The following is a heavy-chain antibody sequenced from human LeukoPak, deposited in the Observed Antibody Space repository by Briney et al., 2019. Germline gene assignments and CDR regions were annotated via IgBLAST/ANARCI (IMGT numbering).Heavy chain of an antibody. CDR1: GFTFSSYW. V-gene: IGHV3-23*01. D-gene: IGHD3-16*01. Sequence: GGSLRLSCAASGFTFSSYWMHWVRQAPGKGLEWVSAISGSGGSTYYADSVKGRFTISRDNSKNTLYLQMNSLRAEDTAVYYCAKGYDYVWGSYGYFDYWGQGTLVTVSS. CDR3: AKGYDYVWGSYGYFDY. CDR2: ISGSGGST. J-gene: IGHJ4*02.